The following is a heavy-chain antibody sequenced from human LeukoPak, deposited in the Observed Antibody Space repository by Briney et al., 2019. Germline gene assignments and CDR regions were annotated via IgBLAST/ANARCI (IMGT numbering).Heavy chain of an antibody. Sequence: GGSLRLSCAVSGFTFSRYWMHWVRQAPGKGLVWVPRINTDGTSTNYADSVKGRFTISRDNAKNSLYLQMNSLRDEGTAVYYCVKDRTREGNRLFEHWGQGALVTVSS. CDR3: VKDRTREGNRLFEH. V-gene: IGHV3-74*01. D-gene: IGHD1-1*01. CDR1: GFTFSRYW. CDR2: INTDGTST. J-gene: IGHJ4*02.